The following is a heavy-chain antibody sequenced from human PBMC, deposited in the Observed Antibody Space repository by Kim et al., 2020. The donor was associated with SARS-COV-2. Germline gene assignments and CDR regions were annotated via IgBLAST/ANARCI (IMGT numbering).Heavy chain of an antibody. Sequence: SETLSLTCAVYGGSFSGYYWSWIRQPPGKGLEWIGEINHSGSTNYNPSLKSRVTISVDTSKNQFSLKLSSVTAADTAVYYCATKSSGRGGYYYYGMDVWGQGTTVTVSS. CDR1: GGSFSGYY. CDR3: ATKSSGRGGYYYYGMDV. D-gene: IGHD6-19*01. CDR2: INHSGST. J-gene: IGHJ6*02. V-gene: IGHV4-34*01.